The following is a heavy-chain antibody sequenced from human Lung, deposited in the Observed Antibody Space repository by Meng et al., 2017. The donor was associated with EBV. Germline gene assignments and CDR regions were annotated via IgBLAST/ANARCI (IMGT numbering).Heavy chain of an antibody. J-gene: IGHJ4*02. CDR3: ARVAGSFLGFDY. D-gene: IGHD6-13*01. CDR1: GGSISSGDSY. Sequence: QVQLQGSGPGLVKPSQTLSLPCSVSGGSISSGDSYWSWIRQPPGKGLEWIGYIYYSGSTYYNPSLKSRVTISVDTSKNQFSLKLSSVTAADTAVYYCARVAGSFLGFDYWGQGTLVTVSS. V-gene: IGHV4-30-4*01. CDR2: IYYSGST.